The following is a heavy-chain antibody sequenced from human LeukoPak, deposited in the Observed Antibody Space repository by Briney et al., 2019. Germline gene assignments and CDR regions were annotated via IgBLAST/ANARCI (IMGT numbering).Heavy chain of an antibody. CDR3: ARVVRGAFDY. CDR2: IYYSGST. Sequence: PSETLSLTFTVSGGSISSYYWSWIRQPPGKGLEWIGYIYYSGSTNYNPSVKSRVTISVDTSKNQFSLKLSSVTAADTAVYYCARVVRGAFDYWGQGTLVTVSS. D-gene: IGHD3-10*01. J-gene: IGHJ4*02. V-gene: IGHV4-59*01. CDR1: GGSISSYY.